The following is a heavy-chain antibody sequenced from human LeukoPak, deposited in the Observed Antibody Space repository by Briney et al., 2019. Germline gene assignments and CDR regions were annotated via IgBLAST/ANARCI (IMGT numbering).Heavy chain of an antibody. Sequence: PGGSLRLSCEASGFIFSSFWMSWDRQAPGKGLEWVANIKQDGSEKYYVDSVKGRFIISRDNAKNSLYLQMNSLRAEDTAVYYCARRYFDLWGRGTLVTVSS. CDR2: IKQDGSEK. CDR1: GFIFSSFW. CDR3: ARRYFDL. V-gene: IGHV3-7*03. J-gene: IGHJ2*01.